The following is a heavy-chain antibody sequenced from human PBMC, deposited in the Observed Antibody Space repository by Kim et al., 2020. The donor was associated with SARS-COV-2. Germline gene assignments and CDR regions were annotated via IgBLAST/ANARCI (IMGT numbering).Heavy chain of an antibody. V-gene: IGHV1-58*01. Sequence: SVKVSCKASGFTFTSSAVQWVRQARGQRLEWIGWIVVGSGNTNYAQKFQERVTITRDMSTSTAYMELSSLRSEDTAVYYCAAGSSWGERYFDWLLSLYGMDVWGQGTTVTVSS. D-gene: IGHD3-9*01. CDR1: GFTFTSSA. J-gene: IGHJ6*02. CDR3: AAGSSWGERYFDWLLSLYGMDV. CDR2: IVVGSGNT.